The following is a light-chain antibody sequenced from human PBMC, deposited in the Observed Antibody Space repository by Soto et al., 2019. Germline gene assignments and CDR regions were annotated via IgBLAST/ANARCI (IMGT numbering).Light chain of an antibody. J-gene: IGKJ1*01. Sequence: EIVLTQSPATLSLSPGERATLSCRASQSVSSYLAWYQQKPGQAPRLLIYDASNRATGIPARFSGSGSGTDFTLTITSLEPEDFAVYCCQQRSSWPWTFGQGTKVEIK. CDR3: QQRSSWPWT. V-gene: IGKV3-11*01. CDR1: QSVSSY. CDR2: DAS.